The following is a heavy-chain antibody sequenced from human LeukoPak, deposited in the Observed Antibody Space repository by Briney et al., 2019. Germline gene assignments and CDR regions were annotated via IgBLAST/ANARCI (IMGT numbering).Heavy chain of an antibody. CDR3: ARDRYSTWPDAFDI. Sequence: PSETLSLTCTVSGGSISSYYWSWIRQPPGKGLEWIGYIYNSGSTDYNPSLKSRVTISVDTSKNQFSLKLSSVTAADTAVYYCARDRYSTWPDAFDIWGQGTMVTVSS. CDR2: IYNSGST. J-gene: IGHJ3*02. CDR1: GGSISSYY. V-gene: IGHV4-59*01. D-gene: IGHD6-13*01.